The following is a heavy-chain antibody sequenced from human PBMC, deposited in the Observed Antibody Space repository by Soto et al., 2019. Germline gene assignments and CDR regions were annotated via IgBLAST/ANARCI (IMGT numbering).Heavy chain of an antibody. CDR3: ARVTGVFGYNSLADAFDI. J-gene: IGHJ3*02. V-gene: IGHV5-51*01. CDR2: IYPGDSDT. D-gene: IGHD3-22*01. CDR1: GYIFTNYW. Sequence: LGESLKISCKASGYIFTNYWIGWVRQMPGKGLEWMGIIYPGDSDTRYSPSFQGQVTISADKSISTAYLQWSSLKDSDTAMFYCARVTGVFGYNSLADAFDIWGRRTMVTVSS.